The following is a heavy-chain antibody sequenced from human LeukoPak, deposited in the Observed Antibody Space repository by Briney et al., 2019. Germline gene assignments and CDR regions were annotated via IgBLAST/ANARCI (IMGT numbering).Heavy chain of an antibody. CDR3: AKDFYSSSWSFFDY. CDR1: GFTFDDYA. D-gene: IGHD6-13*01. CDR2: ISWNNGSI. J-gene: IGHJ4*02. Sequence: GGSLRLSCAASGFTFDDYAMHWVRQAPGKGLEWVSGISWNNGSIGYADSVKGRFTISRDNAKNSLYLQMNSLRAEDTALYYCAKDFYSSSWSFFDYWGQGTLVTVSS. V-gene: IGHV3-9*01.